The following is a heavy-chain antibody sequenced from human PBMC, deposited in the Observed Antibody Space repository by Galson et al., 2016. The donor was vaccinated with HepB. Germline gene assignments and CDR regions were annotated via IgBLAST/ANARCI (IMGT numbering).Heavy chain of an antibody. CDR2: ISAAATNT. V-gene: IGHV3-23*01. Sequence: SLRLSCAASGFSFKTFAMNWVRQAPGKGLEWASYISAAATNTFYADSARGRFTISRDNSKNALYLQMDGLRDDDTAVYYCAKDLAGSSPYYDGMDVWGNGTTVSVAS. J-gene: IGHJ6*04. CDR3: AKDLAGSSPYYDGMDV. D-gene: IGHD7-27*01. CDR1: GFSFKTFA.